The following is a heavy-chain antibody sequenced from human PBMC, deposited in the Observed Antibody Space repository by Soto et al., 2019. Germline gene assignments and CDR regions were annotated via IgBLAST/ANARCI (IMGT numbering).Heavy chain of an antibody. CDR2: MYYSGRT. CDR3: ERGADGDRDY. V-gene: IGHV4-31*03. CDR1: GGSISSGGYY. D-gene: IGHD4-17*01. Sequence: QVQLQESGPGLVKPSQTLSLTCTVSGGSISSGGYYWSWIRQHPGKGLEWIGYMYYSGRTYYNPSLKSRVTISVETSKNQFSLKLSSVTAADTAVYYCERGADGDRDYWGQGTLVTVSS. J-gene: IGHJ4*02.